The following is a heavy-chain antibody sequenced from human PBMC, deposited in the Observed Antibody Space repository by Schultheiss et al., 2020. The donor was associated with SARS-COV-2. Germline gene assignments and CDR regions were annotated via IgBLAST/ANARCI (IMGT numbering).Heavy chain of an antibody. J-gene: IGHJ4*02. CDR1: GFTFSSYA. V-gene: IGHV3-30*04. CDR3: ARDSSGGDFDY. CDR2: ISYDGSNK. D-gene: IGHD6-19*01. Sequence: GGSLRLSCAASGFTFSSYAMSWVRQAPGKGLEWVAVISYDGSNKYYADSVKGRFTISRDNSKNTLYLQMNSLRAEDTAVYYCARDSSGGDFDYWGQGTLVTVSS.